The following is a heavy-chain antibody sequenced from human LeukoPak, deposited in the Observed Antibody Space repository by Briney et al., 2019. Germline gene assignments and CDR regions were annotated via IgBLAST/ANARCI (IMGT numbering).Heavy chain of an antibody. V-gene: IGHV3-7*04. D-gene: IGHD6-19*01. Sequence: GGSLRLSCAASGFTFSTYWMSWVRQAPGKGLEWVANIKQDGSEKYYVDSVKGRFTISRDNAKNSLYLQMNSLRAEDTAVYYCARGGIQVSGIDEFDYWGQGTLVTVSS. CDR2: IKQDGSEK. J-gene: IGHJ4*02. CDR1: GFTFSTYW. CDR3: ARGGIQVSGIDEFDY.